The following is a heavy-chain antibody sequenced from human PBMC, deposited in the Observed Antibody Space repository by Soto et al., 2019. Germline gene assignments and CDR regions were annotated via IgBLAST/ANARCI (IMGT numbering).Heavy chain of an antibody. D-gene: IGHD3-22*01. CDR1: GFTFSSYC. CDR3: ARDYDSSGYYYSGPSYFDY. J-gene: IGHJ4*02. Sequence: GGSLSLSCASSGFTFSSYCMHWVRQAPGKGLEWVAVIWYDGSNKYYADSVKGRFTISRDNSKNTLYLQMNSLRAEDTAVYYCARDYDSSGYYYSGPSYFDYWGQETLVNVSS. V-gene: IGHV3-33*01. CDR2: IWYDGSNK.